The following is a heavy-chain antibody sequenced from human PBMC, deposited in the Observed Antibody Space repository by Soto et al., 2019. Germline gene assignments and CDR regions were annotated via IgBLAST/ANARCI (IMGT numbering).Heavy chain of an antibody. CDR1: GYSFTSYW. V-gene: IGHV5-51*01. Sequence: GESLKISCKGSGYSFTSYWIGWVRQMPGKGLEWMGIIYPGDSDTRYSPSFQGQVTISADKSISTAYLQWSSLKASDTAMYYCGRKKGLCSGGSCYAFDIWGQGTMVTVSS. CDR3: GRKKGLCSGGSCYAFDI. D-gene: IGHD2-15*01. CDR2: IYPGDSDT. J-gene: IGHJ3*02.